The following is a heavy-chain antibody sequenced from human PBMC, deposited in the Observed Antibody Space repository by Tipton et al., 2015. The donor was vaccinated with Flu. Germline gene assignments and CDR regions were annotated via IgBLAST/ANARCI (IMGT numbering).Heavy chain of an antibody. CDR3: ARGSGSGTFVIFDY. CDR1: GGSFSGYY. D-gene: IGHD3-10*01. J-gene: IGHJ4*02. Sequence: TLSLTCAVHGGSFSGYYWSWIRQPPGKGLEWIGEINHSGTTNYSPSLKSRVTISVDTSKKQFSLKLSSVTAADTAVYYCARGSGSGTFVIFDYWGQGTLVAVSS. CDR2: INHSGTT. V-gene: IGHV4-34*01.